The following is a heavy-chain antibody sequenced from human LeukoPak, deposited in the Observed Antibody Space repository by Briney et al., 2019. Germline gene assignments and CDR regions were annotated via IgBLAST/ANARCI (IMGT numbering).Heavy chain of an antibody. CDR1: GYSISSSSYY. J-gene: IGHJ4*02. CDR2: IYYSGST. Sequence: SETLSLTCTVSGYSISSSSYYWGWIRQPPGKGLEWIGSIYYSGSTYYNPSLKSRVTISVDTSKNQFSLKLSSVTAADTAVYYCARHWSPYSRIDYWGQGTLVTVSS. D-gene: IGHD3-3*01. CDR3: ARHWSPYSRIDY. V-gene: IGHV4-39*07.